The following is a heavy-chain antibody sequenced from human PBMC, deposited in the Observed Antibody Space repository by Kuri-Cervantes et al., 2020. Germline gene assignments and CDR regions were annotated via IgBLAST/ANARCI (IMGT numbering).Heavy chain of an antibody. CDR3: AKGTYGSGSYYAPDY. J-gene: IGHJ4*02. V-gene: IGHV3-23*01. CDR2: ISGSGGST. CDR1: GLTFSNYA. Sequence: GESLKISCAVSGLTFSNYAMNWVRQAPGKGLEWVSVISGSGGSTYYADSVKGRFTISRDNSKNTLYLQMNSLRAEDTAVYYCAKGTYGSGSYYAPDYWGQGTLVTVSS. D-gene: IGHD3-10*01.